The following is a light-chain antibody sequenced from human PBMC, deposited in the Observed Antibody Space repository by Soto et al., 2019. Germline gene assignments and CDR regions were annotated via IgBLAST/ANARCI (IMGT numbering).Light chain of an antibody. Sequence: DIQMTQSPSSVSASVGDRVTITCRASQGISSLLAWYQQKPGKAPNLLIHTASSLQSGVPSRFSGSGSGTDFSLTIRSLQPEEFATYYFQQANSFPLTFGGGTKVEIK. CDR3: QQANSFPLT. CDR2: TAS. J-gene: IGKJ4*01. V-gene: IGKV1-12*01. CDR1: QGISSL.